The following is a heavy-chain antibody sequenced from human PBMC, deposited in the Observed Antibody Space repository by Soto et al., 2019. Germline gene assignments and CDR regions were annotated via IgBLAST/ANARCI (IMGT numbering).Heavy chain of an antibody. CDR3: AKTSTTGGGAFDI. J-gene: IGHJ3*02. D-gene: IGHD1-26*01. CDR1: GFTFSNYA. Sequence: GGSLRLSCAASGFTFSNYAMTWVRQAPGKGLEWVSTISGSVGSTYYADSVKGRFTISRDNSKNTLYLQMNSLRAEDTAIYYCAKTSTTGGGAFDIWGQGTMVTVSS. CDR2: ISGSVGST. V-gene: IGHV3-23*01.